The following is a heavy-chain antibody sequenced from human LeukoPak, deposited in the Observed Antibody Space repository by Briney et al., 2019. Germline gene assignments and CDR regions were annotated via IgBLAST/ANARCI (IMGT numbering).Heavy chain of an antibody. J-gene: IGHJ3*02. CDR1: GFTFSSYA. Sequence: PTGGSLRLSCAASGFTFSSYAMHWVRQAPGEGLEWVAVISYDGSNKYYADSVKGRFTISRDNSKNTLYLQMNSLRAEDTAVYYCARGPGSKRSPFSAGPPDAFDIWGQGTMVTVSS. V-gene: IGHV3-30-3*01. CDR2: ISYDGSNK. D-gene: IGHD6-13*01. CDR3: ARGPGSKRSPFSAGPPDAFDI.